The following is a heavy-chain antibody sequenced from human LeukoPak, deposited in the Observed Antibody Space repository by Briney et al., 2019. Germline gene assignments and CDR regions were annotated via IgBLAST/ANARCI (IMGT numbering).Heavy chain of an antibody. J-gene: IGHJ2*01. V-gene: IGHV4-4*07. CDR3: ARRSSGWSSYYWYFDL. CDR1: GGSISSYY. CDR2: IYTSGST. D-gene: IGHD6-19*01. Sequence: PSETLSLTRTVSGGSISSYYWSWIRQPAGKGLEWIGRIYTSGSTNYNPSLKSRVTMSVDTSKNQFSLKLSSVTAADTAVYYCARRSSGWSSYYWYFDLWGRGTLVTVSS.